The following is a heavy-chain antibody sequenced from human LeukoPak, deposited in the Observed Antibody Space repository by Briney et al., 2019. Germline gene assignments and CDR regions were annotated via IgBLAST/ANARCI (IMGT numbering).Heavy chain of an antibody. CDR3: AKAGYGEYGGVDY. CDR2: IRYDGSNK. V-gene: IGHV3-30*02. D-gene: IGHD4-17*01. J-gene: IGHJ4*02. Sequence: GGSLRLSCAASGFTFSSDGIHWWLQAPPKGLQGWALIRYDGSNKYYADSVKGRFTISRDNSKNTLYLQMNSLRAEDTAVHYCAKAGYGEYGGVDYWGQGNLVTVSS. CDR1: GFTFSSDG.